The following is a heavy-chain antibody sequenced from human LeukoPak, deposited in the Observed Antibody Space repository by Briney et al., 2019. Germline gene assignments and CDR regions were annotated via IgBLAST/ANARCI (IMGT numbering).Heavy chain of an antibody. Sequence: VKISCKDSGYTFTDYYLHWVQQAPGNGREWMGLVDPEDGETIYVEKFQGRVTTPADTSTDTVYMELSSLRSEDTAVYYCATLEMATISQRGFPFDYWGQGTLVTVSS. D-gene: IGHD5-24*01. CDR3: ATLEMATISQRGFPFDY. CDR2: VDPEDGET. J-gene: IGHJ4*02. CDR1: GYTFTDYY. V-gene: IGHV1-69-2*01.